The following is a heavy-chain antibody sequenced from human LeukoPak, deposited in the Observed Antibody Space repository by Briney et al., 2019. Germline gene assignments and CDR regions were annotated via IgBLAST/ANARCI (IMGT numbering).Heavy chain of an antibody. V-gene: IGHV3-9*01. Sequence: QAGGSLRFSCATSGFTFDDYAMHWVRQPPGKGLEWVSGISWNSGSIGYADSVKGRFTISRDNAKNSLYLQMNSLRAEDTAVYYCATRSATPMIAAGSEGAFDIWGQGTMVTVSS. CDR3: ATRSATPMIAAGSEGAFDI. D-gene: IGHD3-22*01. CDR2: ISWNSGSI. CDR1: GFTFDDYA. J-gene: IGHJ3*02.